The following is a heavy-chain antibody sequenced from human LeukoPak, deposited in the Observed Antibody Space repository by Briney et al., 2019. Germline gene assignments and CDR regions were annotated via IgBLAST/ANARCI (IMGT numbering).Heavy chain of an antibody. CDR2: ISWNSGSI. J-gene: IGHJ4*02. V-gene: IGHV3-9*01. CDR1: GFTFDDYA. CDR3: ATDLGGALLQAFDY. Sequence: GGSLRLSCAASGFTFDDYAMHWVRQAPGKGLEWVSGISWNSGSIGYADSVKGRFTISRDNAKNSLYLQMNSLRAEDTALYYCATDLGGALLQAFDYWGQGPLVTVSS. D-gene: IGHD2-15*01.